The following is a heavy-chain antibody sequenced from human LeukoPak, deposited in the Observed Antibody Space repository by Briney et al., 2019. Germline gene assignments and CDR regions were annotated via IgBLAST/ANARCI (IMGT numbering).Heavy chain of an antibody. CDR1: GFTFNSYA. V-gene: IGHV3-30*01. J-gene: IGHJ3*02. CDR2: ISYDGSNK. Sequence: GGSLRLSCAASGFTFNSYAMHWVRQAPGKGLEWVAVISYDGSNKYYADSVKGRFTISRDNSKNTLYPQMNSLRAEDTAVYYCARDRSRRAYDAFDIWGQGTMVTVSS. D-gene: IGHD2/OR15-2a*01. CDR3: ARDRSRRAYDAFDI.